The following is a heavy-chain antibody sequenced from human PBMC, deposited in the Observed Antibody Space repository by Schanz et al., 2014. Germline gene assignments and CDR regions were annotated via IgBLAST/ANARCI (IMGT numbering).Heavy chain of an antibody. Sequence: QVQLQQWGAGLLKPSETLSLTCAVSGGSFSGYYWSWIRQPPDTGLEWIGEINQSGDTNYNPSLKIRVTISFDTSNNQFSRKLRSVTAADTAVYYCARLYCSTPGCYVSPNGFAKDYWGQGTLVTVSS. D-gene: IGHD2-2*01. CDR2: INQSGDT. J-gene: IGHJ4*02. CDR3: ARLYCSTPGCYVSPNGFAKDY. V-gene: IGHV4-34*01. CDR1: GGSFSGYY.